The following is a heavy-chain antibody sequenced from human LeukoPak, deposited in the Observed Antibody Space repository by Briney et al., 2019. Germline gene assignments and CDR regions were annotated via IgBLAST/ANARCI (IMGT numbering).Heavy chain of an antibody. V-gene: IGHV1-8*01. J-gene: IGHJ4*02. CDR1: GYTFTSCD. CDR3: ARGRTTVTTLIDY. D-gene: IGHD4-17*01. CDR2: MNPNSGNT. Sequence: ASVKVSCKASGYTFTSCDINWVRQATGQGLEWMGWMNPNSGNTGYAQKFQGRVTMTRNTSISTAYMELSSLRSEDTAVYYCARGRTTVTTLIDYWGQGTLVTVSS.